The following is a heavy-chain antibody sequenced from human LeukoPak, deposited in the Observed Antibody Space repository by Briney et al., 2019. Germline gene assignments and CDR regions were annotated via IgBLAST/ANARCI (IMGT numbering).Heavy chain of an antibody. J-gene: IGHJ3*02. Sequence: SETLSLTCTVSGGSISSYYWSWIRQPPGKGLEWIGYIFYSGSTNYNPSLKSRVTTSVDTSKNQFSLKLSSVTAADTAVYYCARDQNRAFDIWGQGTMVTVSS. CDR1: GGSISSYY. CDR3: ARDQNRAFDI. CDR2: IFYSGST. V-gene: IGHV4-59*01.